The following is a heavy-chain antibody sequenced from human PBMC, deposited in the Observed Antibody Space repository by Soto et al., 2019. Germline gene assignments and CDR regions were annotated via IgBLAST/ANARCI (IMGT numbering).Heavy chain of an antibody. CDR2: IWYDGSNK. V-gene: IGHV3-33*01. J-gene: IGHJ5*02. Sequence: QVQLVESGGGVVQPGRSLRLSCAASGFTFSSYGMHWVRQAPGKGLEWVAVIWYDGSNKYYADSVKGRFTISRDNSKNPLDLQMNSLRAEDTAVYYCAGGPYSSSWLNWFDPWGQGTLVTVSS. D-gene: IGHD6-13*01. CDR1: GFTFSSYG. CDR3: AGGPYSSSWLNWFDP.